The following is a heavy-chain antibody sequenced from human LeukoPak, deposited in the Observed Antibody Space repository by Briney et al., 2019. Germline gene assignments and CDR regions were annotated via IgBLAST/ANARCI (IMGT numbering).Heavy chain of an antibody. CDR3: ARSDFWSGYYNY. CDR1: GGSISSSNW. Sequence: SETLSLTCAVSGGSISSSNWWSWVRQPPGKGLEWIGEIYHSGSTNYNPSLKSRVTISVDTSKNQFSLKLSSVTAADTAVYYCARSDFWSGYYNYWGQGTLVTVSS. CDR2: IYHSGST. D-gene: IGHD3-3*01. V-gene: IGHV4-4*02. J-gene: IGHJ4*02.